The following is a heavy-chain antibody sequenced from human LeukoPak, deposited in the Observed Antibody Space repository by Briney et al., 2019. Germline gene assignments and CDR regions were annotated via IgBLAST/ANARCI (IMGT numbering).Heavy chain of an antibody. D-gene: IGHD3-16*01. J-gene: IGHJ4*02. CDR2: ISDSGGTI. CDR3: AREGGDWGEGYFDS. V-gene: IGHV3-11*01. Sequence: GGSLRLSCSASGFTFSDSYMSWIRQVPGKGLEWVSYISDSGGTIYYADSVKGRFTISRDNAKNSLYLQMNSLRAEDTAVYYCAREGGDWGEGYFDSWGQGTLATVSS. CDR1: GFTFSDSY.